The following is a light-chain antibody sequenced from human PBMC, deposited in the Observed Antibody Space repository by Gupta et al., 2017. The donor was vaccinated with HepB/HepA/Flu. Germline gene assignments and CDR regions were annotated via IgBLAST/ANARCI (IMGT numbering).Light chain of an antibody. V-gene: IGKV1-5*03. J-gene: IGKJ1*01. Sequence: DIQMTQSPSTLSVSVGDRVTITCRASQSISSWLAWYQQKPGKAPNLLIYKASSLESGVPSRFSGSGSGTEFTLTISSLQPDDFATYYCHQYNSYPVTFGQGTKVEIK. CDR2: KAS. CDR1: QSISSW. CDR3: HQYNSYPVT.